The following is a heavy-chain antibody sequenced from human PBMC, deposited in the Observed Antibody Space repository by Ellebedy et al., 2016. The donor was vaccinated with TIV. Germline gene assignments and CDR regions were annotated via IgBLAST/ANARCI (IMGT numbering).Heavy chain of an antibody. V-gene: IGHV3-7*01. Sequence: GESLKISCAASGFTFTYYWMSWVRQAPGKGLEWVANIKQDGSEQNYVDSVKGRFTISRDNAKNSLYLKMNSLRAEDTAVYYCVRDYSGYDTFDYWGQGTLVTVSS. CDR3: VRDYSGYDTFDY. J-gene: IGHJ4*02. D-gene: IGHD5-12*01. CDR2: IKQDGSEQ. CDR1: GFTFTYYW.